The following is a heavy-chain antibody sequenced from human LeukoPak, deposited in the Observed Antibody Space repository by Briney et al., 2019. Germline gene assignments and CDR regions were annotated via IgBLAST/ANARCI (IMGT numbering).Heavy chain of an antibody. J-gene: IGHJ4*02. CDR2: IIPIFGTA. D-gene: IGHD3-10*01. CDR1: GGTFSSYA. Sequence: ASVKVSFKASGGTFSSYAISWVRQAPGQGLEWMGGIIPIFGTANYAQKFQGRVTITADESTSTAYMELSSLRSEDTAVYYCASRWFGENQDYWGQGTLVTVSS. CDR3: ASRWFGENQDY. V-gene: IGHV1-69*13.